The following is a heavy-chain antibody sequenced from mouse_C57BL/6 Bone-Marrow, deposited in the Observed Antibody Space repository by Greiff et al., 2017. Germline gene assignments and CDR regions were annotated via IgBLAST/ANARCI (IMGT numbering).Heavy chain of an antibody. CDR1: GYSITSGYD. Sequence: EVQRVESGPGMVKPSQSLSLTCTVTGYSITSGYDWHWIRHFPGNKLEWMGYISYSGSTNYNPSLKSRISITHDTSKNHFFLKLNSVTTEDTATYYCARGWSAWFAYWGQGTLVTVSA. J-gene: IGHJ3*01. CDR2: ISYSGST. CDR3: ARGWSAWFAY. V-gene: IGHV3-1*01.